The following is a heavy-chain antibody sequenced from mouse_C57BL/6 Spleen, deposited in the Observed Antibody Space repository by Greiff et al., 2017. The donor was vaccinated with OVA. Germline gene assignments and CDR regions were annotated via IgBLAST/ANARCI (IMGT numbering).Heavy chain of an antibody. V-gene: IGHV2-6*03. CDR1: GFSLTSYG. Sequence: QVQLKESGPGLVAPSQSLSITCTVSGFSLTSYGVHWVRQPPGKGLEWLVVIWSDGSTTYNSALKSRLSISKDNSKSQVFLKMNSLQTDDTAMYYCARCPYGYGEDWYFDVWGTGTTVTVSS. CDR3: ARCPYGYGEDWYFDV. D-gene: IGHD2-2*01. CDR2: IWSDGST. J-gene: IGHJ1*03.